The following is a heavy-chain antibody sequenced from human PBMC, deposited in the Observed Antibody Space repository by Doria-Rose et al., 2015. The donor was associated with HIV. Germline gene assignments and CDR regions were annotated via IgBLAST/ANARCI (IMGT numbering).Heavy chain of an antibody. CDR1: GGSFSGYY. CDR3: ARGLLRGGWNDVDYYYGMDV. Sequence: QVQLQQWDAGLVKPSETLSLTCAVFGGSFSGYYWSWIRQPPGKGLEWIGAINHSGSTNYKTSLKSRVTISLDPSKNLFSLKLSSVTAADTAVYYCARGLLRGGWNDVDYYYGMDVWGQGTTVTVSS. D-gene: IGHD1-1*01. V-gene: IGHV4-34*01. J-gene: IGHJ6*02. CDR2: INHSGST.